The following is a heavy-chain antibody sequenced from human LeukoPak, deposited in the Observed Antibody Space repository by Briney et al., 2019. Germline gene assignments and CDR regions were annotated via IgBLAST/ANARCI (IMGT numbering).Heavy chain of an antibody. CDR3: AHRSHFRYAFDF. J-gene: IGHJ4*02. D-gene: IGHD2-2*01. CDR1: GFSLSFGGVG. Sequence: GPPLVKPTQTLTLTCTFSGFSLSFGGVGVGWIRQPPGEVLVRLALIYGDDNKRYSPSLKSRLTITKDTSKNQVVLTMTNMDPVDTATYYCAHRSHFRYAFDFWGQGTLVTVSS. CDR2: IYGDDNK. V-gene: IGHV2-5*02.